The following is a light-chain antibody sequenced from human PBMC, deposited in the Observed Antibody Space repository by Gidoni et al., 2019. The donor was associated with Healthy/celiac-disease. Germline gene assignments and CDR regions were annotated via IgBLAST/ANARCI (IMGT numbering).Light chain of an antibody. Sequence: DIQMTQAPTSLSASGGDRVNITCQASQDISNYLNWYQQKPGKAPKLLIYDASNLETGVPSRFSGSGSGTDFTFTISSLQPEDIATYYCQQYDNLPLTFGPGTKVDIK. CDR2: DAS. V-gene: IGKV1-33*01. CDR1: QDISNY. J-gene: IGKJ3*01. CDR3: QQYDNLPLT.